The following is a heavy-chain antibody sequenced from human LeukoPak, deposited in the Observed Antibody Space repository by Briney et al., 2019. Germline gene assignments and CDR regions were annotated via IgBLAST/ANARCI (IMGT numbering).Heavy chain of an antibody. V-gene: IGHV4-34*01. Sequence: PSETLSLTCAVYGGSFSGCYWSWIRQPPGKGLEWIGEINHSGSTNYNPSLKSRVTISVDTSKNQFSLKLSSVTAADTAVYYCARTVRRDGYIDSWGQGTLVTVSS. CDR3: ARTVRRDGYIDS. CDR2: INHSGST. CDR1: GGSFSGCY. J-gene: IGHJ4*02. D-gene: IGHD5-24*01.